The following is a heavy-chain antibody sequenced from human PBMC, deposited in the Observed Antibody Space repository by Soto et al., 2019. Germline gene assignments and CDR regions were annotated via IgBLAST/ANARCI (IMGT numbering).Heavy chain of an antibody. Sequence: SETLSLTCTISGGSISSYYWIWIRQPPGKGLEWIGYIYNSGTTKYNPSLKGRVTISVDTSKRQFSLKLSFVTAADTAVYYCTRPILGTPYGMDVWGQGTTVTVSS. CDR1: GGSISSYY. V-gene: IGHV4-59*01. D-gene: IGHD7-27*01. CDR2: IYNSGTT. CDR3: TRPILGTPYGMDV. J-gene: IGHJ6*02.